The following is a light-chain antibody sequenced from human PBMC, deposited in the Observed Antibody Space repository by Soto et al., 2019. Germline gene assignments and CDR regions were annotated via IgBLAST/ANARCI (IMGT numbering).Light chain of an antibody. Sequence: DIVMTQSPDSLAVSLGERATFNCKSSQSVLYSSNSKNYLAWYQQKPGQPPKLLIYWASTRESVVPDRFSGSGSGTDFTLTISSLQAEDVAVYYCQQYCSSPWTFGQGTKVEIK. CDR2: WAS. CDR1: QSVLYSSNSKNY. V-gene: IGKV4-1*01. CDR3: QQYCSSPWT. J-gene: IGKJ1*01.